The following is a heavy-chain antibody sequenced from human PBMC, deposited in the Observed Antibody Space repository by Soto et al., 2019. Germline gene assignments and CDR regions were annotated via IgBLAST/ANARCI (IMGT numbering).Heavy chain of an antibody. CDR3: ARAPIGYCSGGSCYRNRFDP. D-gene: IGHD2-15*01. CDR1: GYTFTSYG. Sequence: QVQLVQSGAEVKKPGASVKVSCKASGYTFTSYGISWVRQAPGQGLEWMGWISAYNGNTNYAQKLQGRVTMTTDTSTSTAYMERRSLRSDDTAVYYCARAPIGYCSGGSCYRNRFDPWGQGTLVTVSS. J-gene: IGHJ5*02. V-gene: IGHV1-18*01. CDR2: ISAYNGNT.